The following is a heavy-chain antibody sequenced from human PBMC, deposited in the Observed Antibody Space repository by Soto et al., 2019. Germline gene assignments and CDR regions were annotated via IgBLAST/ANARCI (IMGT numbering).Heavy chain of an antibody. CDR1: GFTFSSYS. CDR2: ISSSSSYI. CDR3: ARDHPSPDTDPTPSKDDYYYYYMDV. J-gene: IGHJ6*03. Sequence: EVQLVESGGGLVKPGGSLRLSCAASGFTFSSYSMNWVRQAPGKGLEWVSSISSSSSYIYYADSVKGRFTISRDNAKNSLYLQKNSLIAEDTAVYYCARDHPSPDTDPTPSKDDYYYYYMDVWGKGTTVTVSS. V-gene: IGHV3-21*01. D-gene: IGHD5-18*01.